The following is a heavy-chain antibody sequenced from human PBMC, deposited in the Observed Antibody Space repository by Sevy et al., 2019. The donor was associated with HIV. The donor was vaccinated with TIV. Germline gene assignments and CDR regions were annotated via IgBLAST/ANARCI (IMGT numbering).Heavy chain of an antibody. CDR2: IWFDGSNT. J-gene: IGHJ4*02. Sequence: GGSLRLSCAASGFTFSTYGMHWVRQAPGKGLEWVAVIWFDGSNTYYADSVKGRFPISRDIAKNTLHLQMNSLRAEDTAVYYCARDLEFYDYGDYGPAFMPDYWGQGTLVTVSS. CDR3: ARDLEFYDYGDYGPAFMPDY. CDR1: GFTFSTYG. V-gene: IGHV3-33*01. D-gene: IGHD4-17*01.